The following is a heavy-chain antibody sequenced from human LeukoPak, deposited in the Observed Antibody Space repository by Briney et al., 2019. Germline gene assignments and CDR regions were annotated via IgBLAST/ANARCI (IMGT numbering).Heavy chain of an antibody. CDR3: ARVYYDILTGYSPFDY. Sequence: ASVKVSCKASGYTFTDYYMHWVRQAPGQGLEWMGWINPNSGGTNYAQKLQGRVTMTTDTSTNTAYMELRSLRSDDTAVYYCARVYYDILTGYSPFDYWGQGTLVTVSS. V-gene: IGHV1-2*02. J-gene: IGHJ4*02. D-gene: IGHD3-9*01. CDR1: GYTFTDYY. CDR2: INPNSGGT.